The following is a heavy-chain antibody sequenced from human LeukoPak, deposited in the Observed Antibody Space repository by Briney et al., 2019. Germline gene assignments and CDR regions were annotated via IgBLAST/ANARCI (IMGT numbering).Heavy chain of an antibody. D-gene: IGHD6-13*01. J-gene: IGHJ4*02. CDR1: GFIFGDYA. V-gene: IGHV3-49*04. CDR2: IRSKFYTGTT. Sequence: AGGSMRLSCTASGFIFGDYAMSWVRQAPGKGLEWVAFIRSKFYTGTTDYAGSVKGRFTISRDDSKSIAYLQMNSLTGEDTAVYYCARGRRITSAGDVFYYFDYWGQGSLVTVSS. CDR3: ARGRRITSAGDVFYYFDY.